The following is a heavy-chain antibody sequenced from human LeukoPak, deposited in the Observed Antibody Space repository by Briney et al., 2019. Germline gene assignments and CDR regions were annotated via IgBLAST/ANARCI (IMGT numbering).Heavy chain of an antibody. Sequence: PGRSLRLSCVASGITFSSYGMHWVRQAPGKGLEYVAFISYDGSDEYYADSVKGRFSISRDNSKNTLYLQMNSLRTDDTAVYYCAKPHYVIPYYVDYWGQGTLVTVSS. CDR2: ISYDGSDE. CDR1: GITFSSYG. V-gene: IGHV3-30*18. D-gene: IGHD3-10*02. CDR3: AKPHYVIPYYVDY. J-gene: IGHJ4*02.